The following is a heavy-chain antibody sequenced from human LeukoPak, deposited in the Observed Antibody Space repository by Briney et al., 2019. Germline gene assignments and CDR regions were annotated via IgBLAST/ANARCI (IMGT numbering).Heavy chain of an antibody. D-gene: IGHD2-2*01. V-gene: IGHV3-74*01. Sequence: GESLRLSCAASGFTFSSYWMHWVRDAPGKGLVWVSRINSDGSSTNYADSVKGRFTISRDNAKNTLYVQMNSLRAGDTAVYYCAQMGGYCSSTSCTDYWGQGTLVTVSS. CDR3: AQMGGYCSSTSCTDY. CDR2: INSDGSST. CDR1: GFTFSSYW. J-gene: IGHJ4*02.